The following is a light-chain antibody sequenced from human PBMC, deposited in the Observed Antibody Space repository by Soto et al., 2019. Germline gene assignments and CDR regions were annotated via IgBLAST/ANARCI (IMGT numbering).Light chain of an antibody. Sequence: DIQLTQSPSTLSAAVGDSVTITCRASQNIRNLLAWYQQKPGKAPKLLIYAASGLQSGVPSRFSGGGSGTDFTLTISSLQPEDFATYSCQQSYSTPLTFGGGTKVDIK. CDR2: AAS. CDR3: QQSYSTPLT. CDR1: QNIRNL. V-gene: IGKV1-39*01. J-gene: IGKJ4*01.